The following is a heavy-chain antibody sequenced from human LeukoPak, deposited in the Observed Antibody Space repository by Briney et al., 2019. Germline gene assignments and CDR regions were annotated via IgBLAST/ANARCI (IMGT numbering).Heavy chain of an antibody. J-gene: IGHJ6*03. Sequence: GGSLRLSCTASGFTFSSYTMHWVRRAPGKGLEWVAVISHDGNIKYHADSMKDRFTISRDNSKNTLYLQMNSLRAEDTAVYYCAKNPYGSGSYLGYYYYMDVWGKGTTVTVSS. CDR2: ISHDGNIK. D-gene: IGHD3-10*01. V-gene: IGHV3-30*04. CDR3: AKNPYGSGSYLGYYYYMDV. CDR1: GFTFSSYT.